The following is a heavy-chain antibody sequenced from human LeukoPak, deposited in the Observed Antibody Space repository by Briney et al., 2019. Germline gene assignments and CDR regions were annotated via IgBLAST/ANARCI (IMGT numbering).Heavy chain of an antibody. CDR3: TTDEWA. CDR2: IKSETDGGTT. D-gene: IGHD1-26*01. Sequence: GGSLRLSCAASGFTFSSYAMTWVRQAPGKGLEGVGRIKSETDGGTTDYPTSVKGRFTISRDDSKNTLYLQMNSLKTEDTAVYYCTTDEWASGQGTLVTVSS. V-gene: IGHV3-15*01. CDR1: GFTFSSYA. J-gene: IGHJ5*02.